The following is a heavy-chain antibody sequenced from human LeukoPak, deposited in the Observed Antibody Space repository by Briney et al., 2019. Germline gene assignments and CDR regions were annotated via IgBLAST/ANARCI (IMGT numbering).Heavy chain of an antibody. J-gene: IGHJ4*02. CDR2: IYPGNSDI. CDR3: ARHEIGGTDY. Sequence: GESLKISCKGSGYRFTNYWIGWVRQVPGKGLEWMGIIYPGNSDIRYSPSFQGQVTISADKSISTTYLQWSSLKASDTAMYYCARHEIGGTDYWGQGTLVTVSS. D-gene: IGHD3-16*01. CDR1: GYRFTNYW. V-gene: IGHV5-51*01.